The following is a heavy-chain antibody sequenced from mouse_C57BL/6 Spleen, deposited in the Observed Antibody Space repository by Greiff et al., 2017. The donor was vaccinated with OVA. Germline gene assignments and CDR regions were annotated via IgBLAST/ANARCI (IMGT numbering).Heavy chain of an antibody. J-gene: IGHJ3*01. CDR1: GFTFSSYA. D-gene: IGHD4-1*01. CDR3: TITGTKTPSWFAY. Sequence: EVKLVESGEGLVKPGGSLKLSCAASGFTFSSYAMSWVRQTPEKRLEWVAYISSGGDYIYYADTVKGRFTLSRDNARNTRYRKMSSLKAEDTAMYYCTITGTKTPSWFAYWGQGTLVTVSA. V-gene: IGHV5-9-1*02. CDR2: ISSGGDYI.